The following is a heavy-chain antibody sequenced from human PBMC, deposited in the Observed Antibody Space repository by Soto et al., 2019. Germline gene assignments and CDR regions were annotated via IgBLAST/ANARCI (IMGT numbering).Heavy chain of an antibody. CDR1: GFTFSNYA. D-gene: IGHD4-17*01. V-gene: IGHV3-23*01. J-gene: IGHJ4*02. Sequence: EVQLLESGGGLVQPGGSLRLSCAASGFTFSNYAMSWVRQAPGKGLACVSAFHAGGTTSYADSVKGRFPISRDNSENTLYLQMNSLRAEDTATYYCAKDLQVTTWGYVDSWGQGTLVTISS. CDR3: AKDLQVTTWGYVDS. CDR2: FHAGGTT.